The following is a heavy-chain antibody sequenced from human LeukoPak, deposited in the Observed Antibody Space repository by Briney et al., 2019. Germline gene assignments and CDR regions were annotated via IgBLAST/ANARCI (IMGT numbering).Heavy chain of an antibody. Sequence: PGGSLRLSFAASGFTFNRNAISWVRQAPGKGPEWVSKIGGSGDKTFYADSVKGRFTISRDNSKNMVHLQMNSLTGEDTALYYCVRRGDASSGWGDHDFWGQGALVTVSS. CDR3: VRRGDASSGWGDHDF. D-gene: IGHD6-19*01. CDR1: GFTFNRNA. J-gene: IGHJ4*02. V-gene: IGHV3-23*01. CDR2: IGGSGDKT.